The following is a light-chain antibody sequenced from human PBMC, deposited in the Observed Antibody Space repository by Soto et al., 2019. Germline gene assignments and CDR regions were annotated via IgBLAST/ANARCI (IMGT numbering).Light chain of an antibody. V-gene: IGKV3-11*01. J-gene: IGKJ4*01. CDR1: QSVSSY. CDR2: DAS. CDR3: QQLSNWLT. Sequence: EIVLTQSPATLSLSPGERATLSCRASQSVSSYLAWYQQKPGQAPRLLIYDASNRATGIPARFSGSGSGTDFTLTISSLEPEDFAVYYCQQLSNWLTCGGGTKVEIK.